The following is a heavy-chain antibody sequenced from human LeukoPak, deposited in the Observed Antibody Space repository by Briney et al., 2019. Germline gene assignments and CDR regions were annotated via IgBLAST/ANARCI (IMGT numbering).Heavy chain of an antibody. CDR2: IYHSGIT. CDR1: DYSISSGYGYY. V-gene: IGHV4-38-2*02. Sequence: ASETLSLTCTVSDYSISSGYGYYWGWIRQPPGKGLEWIGNIYHSGITYYNHFNSSLKSRVTISIDTSKNQFSLRLTSVTAADTAVYFCATLVSTRYYFDYWGQGTLVTVSS. D-gene: IGHD5/OR15-5a*01. J-gene: IGHJ4*02. CDR3: ATLVSTRYYFDY.